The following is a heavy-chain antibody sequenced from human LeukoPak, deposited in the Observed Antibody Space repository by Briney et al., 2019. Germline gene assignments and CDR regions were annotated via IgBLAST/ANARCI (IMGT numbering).Heavy chain of an antibody. D-gene: IGHD2-2*01. CDR2: IIPIFGTA. V-gene: IGHV1-69*06. Sequence: ASVKVSCKASGGTFSSYAISWVRQAPGQGLEWMGGIIPIFGTANYAQKFQGRVTITADKSTSTAYMELSSLRSEDTAVYYCASNKHYCSSTSCYAWEVKTKFDPWGQGTLVTVSS. J-gene: IGHJ5*02. CDR1: GGTFSSYA. CDR3: ASNKHYCSSTSCYAWEVKTKFDP.